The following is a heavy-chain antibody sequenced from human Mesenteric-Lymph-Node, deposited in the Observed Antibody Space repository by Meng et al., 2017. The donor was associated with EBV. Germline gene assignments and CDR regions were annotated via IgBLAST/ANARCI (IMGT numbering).Heavy chain of an antibody. J-gene: IGHJ5*02. CDR3: ARGVQVAWRFDP. V-gene: IGHV4-34*01. D-gene: IGHD2-15*01. Sequence: QVQLHQWGGGLLKPSETLSPTSEVSGGSFSNYYWSWIRQTPGKGLEWIGEINHSGSANYNPSLKSRVTISIDTSKNQFSLRLNSVTAADTAVYYCARGVQVAWRFDPWGQGTLVTVSS. CDR1: GGSFSNYY. CDR2: INHSGSA.